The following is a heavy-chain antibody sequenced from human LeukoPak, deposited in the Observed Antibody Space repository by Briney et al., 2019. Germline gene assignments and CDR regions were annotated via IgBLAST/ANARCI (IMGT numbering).Heavy chain of an antibody. CDR3: ARAREYYYYMDV. J-gene: IGHJ6*03. V-gene: IGHV4-59*01. CDR1: GGSISSYY. Sequence: SETLSLTCTVSGGSISSYYWSWLRQPPGKGLEWIGYIYYSGSTNYNPSLKSRVTISVDTSKNQFSLKLSSVTAADTAVYYCARAREYYYYMDVWGKGTTVTVSS. CDR2: IYYSGST.